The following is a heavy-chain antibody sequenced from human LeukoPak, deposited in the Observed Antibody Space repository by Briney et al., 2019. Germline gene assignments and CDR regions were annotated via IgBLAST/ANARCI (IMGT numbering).Heavy chain of an antibody. J-gene: IGHJ4*02. CDR2: ISAYNGNT. D-gene: IGHD6-19*01. CDR1: GYTFSTYG. V-gene: IGHV1-18*01. Sequence: ASVKVSCKASGYTFSTYGINWVRQAPGQGLEWMGWISAYNGNTNYAQKLQGRITMTTDSSTSTAYMELRSLRSDDTAVYYCASGASSGSTHFDYWGQGTLVTVSS. CDR3: ASGASSGSTHFDY.